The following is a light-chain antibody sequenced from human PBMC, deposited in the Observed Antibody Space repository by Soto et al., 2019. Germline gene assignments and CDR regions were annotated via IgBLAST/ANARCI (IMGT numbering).Light chain of an antibody. V-gene: IGKV3-20*01. CDR2: GAS. CDR1: QSVSSSF. CDR3: QQCGSSSWT. J-gene: IGKJ1*01. Sequence: EIVLTQSPGTLSLSPGERATLSCRASQSVSSSFLAWYQQKLGQAPRLLIYGASSRATGIPDRFSGSGSGTDFTLTISRLEPEDFAVYYCQQCGSSSWTFGQGTKVDIK.